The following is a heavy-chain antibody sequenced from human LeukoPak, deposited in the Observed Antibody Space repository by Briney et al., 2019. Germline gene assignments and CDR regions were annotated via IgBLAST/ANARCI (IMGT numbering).Heavy chain of an antibody. J-gene: IGHJ4*02. V-gene: IGHV4-31*03. CDR3: ARSRRGFDY. Sequence: SETLSLTCTVSGGSISSGGYYWSWIRQHPGKGLEWIGYIYYSGSTYYNPSLKSRVTISLDTSKNQISLRLSSVTAADTAVYYCARSRRGFDYWGQGTLVTVSS. D-gene: IGHD1-26*01. CDR2: IYYSGST. CDR1: GGSISSGGYY.